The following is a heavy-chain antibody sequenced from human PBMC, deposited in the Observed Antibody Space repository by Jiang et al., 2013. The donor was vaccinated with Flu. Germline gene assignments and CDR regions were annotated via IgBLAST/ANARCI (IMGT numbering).Heavy chain of an antibody. CDR2: IWYDGSNK. Sequence: VQLVESGGGVVQPGRSLRLSCAASGFTFSSYGMHWVRQAPGKGLEWVAVIWYDGSNKYYADSVKGRFTISRDNSKNTLYLQMNSLRAEDTAVYYCARDSLPAMIPQGRAFDIWGQGTMVTVSS. D-gene: IGHD3-22*01. CDR1: GFTFSSYG. J-gene: IGHJ3*02. V-gene: IGHV3-33*01. CDR3: ARDSLPAMIPQGRAFDI.